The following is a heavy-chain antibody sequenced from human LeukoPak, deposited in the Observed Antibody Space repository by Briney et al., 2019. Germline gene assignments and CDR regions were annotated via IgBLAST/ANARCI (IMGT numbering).Heavy chain of an antibody. V-gene: IGHV4-59*01. CDR2: IYYSGST. CDR1: GGSISSYY. Sequence: PETLSLTCTVSGGSISSYYWSWIRQPPGKGLEWIGYIYYSGSTNYNPSLKSRVTIPVDTSKNQFSLKLSSVTAADTAVYYCARDRYYYYGMDVWGQGTTVTVSS. J-gene: IGHJ6*02. CDR3: ARDRYYYYGMDV.